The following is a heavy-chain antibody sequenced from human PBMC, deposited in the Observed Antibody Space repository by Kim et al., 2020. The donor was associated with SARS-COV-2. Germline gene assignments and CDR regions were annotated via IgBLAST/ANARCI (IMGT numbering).Heavy chain of an antibody. Sequence: GGSLRLSCAASGFTFSSYAMSWVRQAPGKGLEWVSAISGSGGSTYYADSVKGRFTISRDNSKNTLYLQMNSLRAEDTAVYYCAKDSIRGPGFWADSDYYYGMDVWGQGTTVTVSS. CDR3: AKDSIRGPGFWADSDYYYGMDV. J-gene: IGHJ6*02. V-gene: IGHV3-23*01. D-gene: IGHD2-15*01. CDR1: GFTFSSYA. CDR2: ISGSGGST.